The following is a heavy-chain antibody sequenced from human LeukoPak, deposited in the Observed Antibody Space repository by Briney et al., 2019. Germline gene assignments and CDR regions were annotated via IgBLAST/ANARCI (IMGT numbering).Heavy chain of an antibody. CDR3: ARTHYYDSTGGYFDY. Sequence: SETLSLTCAVYGGSFSGYYWSWIRQPPGKGLEWIGEINHSGSTSYNPSLKSRVTISVDTSKNQFSLKLSSVTAADTAVYYCARTHYYDSTGGYFDYWGQGTLVTVSS. V-gene: IGHV4-34*01. CDR1: GGSFSGYY. J-gene: IGHJ4*02. CDR2: INHSGST. D-gene: IGHD3-22*01.